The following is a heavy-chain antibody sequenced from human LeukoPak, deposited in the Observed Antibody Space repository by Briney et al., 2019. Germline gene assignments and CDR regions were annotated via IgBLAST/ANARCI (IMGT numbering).Heavy chain of an antibody. Sequence: PGGSLRLSCAASGLTFSSCRIQWVRQAPGKGLEWVANIKQDGSEKYYADSVKGRFIISRDNAKNALYLQMSSLRAEDTAIYYCARRYFDYWGQGTLVTVSS. CDR1: GLTFSSCR. V-gene: IGHV3-7*03. CDR2: IKQDGSEK. CDR3: ARRYFDY. J-gene: IGHJ4*02.